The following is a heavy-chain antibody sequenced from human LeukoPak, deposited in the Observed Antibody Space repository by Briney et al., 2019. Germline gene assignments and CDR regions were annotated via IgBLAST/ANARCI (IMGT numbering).Heavy chain of an antibody. CDR3: ARGLGPYYYYYMDV. Sequence: PGGSLRLSCAASGFTFSSYWMSWVRQAPGKGLEWVANIKQDGSEKYYVDSVKGRFTISRDNAKNSLYLQMNSLRAEDTAVYYCARGLGPYYYYYMDVWGKGTTVTVSS. CDR2: IKQDGSEK. V-gene: IGHV3-7*01. CDR1: GFTFSSYW. D-gene: IGHD6-6*01. J-gene: IGHJ6*03.